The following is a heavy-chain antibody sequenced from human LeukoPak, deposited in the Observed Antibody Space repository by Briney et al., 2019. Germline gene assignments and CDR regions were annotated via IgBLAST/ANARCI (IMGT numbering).Heavy chain of an antibody. CDR2: IYYSGRT. V-gene: IGHV4-39*07. CDR1: GGSISGSDYY. J-gene: IGHJ4*02. Sequence: SETLFLTCTVSGGSISGSDYYWGWIRQPSGKGLEWIGSIYYSGRTFYNPSLESRVAISVDTSKNQFSLNLISVTAADTAVYYCARDDGRGVVTPYWGQGTLVTVSS. D-gene: IGHD2-21*02. CDR3: ARDDGRGVVTPY.